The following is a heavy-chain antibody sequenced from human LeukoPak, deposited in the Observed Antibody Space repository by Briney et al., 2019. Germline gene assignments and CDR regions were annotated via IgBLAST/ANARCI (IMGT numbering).Heavy chain of an antibody. J-gene: IGHJ4*02. Sequence: SQTLSLTCAISGDSASSNSATWNWIRQSPSRGLEWLGRTYYRSKWYNDYAVFVKSRITINPDTSKNQFSLQLKSVTPEDTAVYFCSRDNSGYTYGDFDFWGQGTLVTVSS. CDR2: TYYRSKWYN. CDR1: GDSASSNSAT. D-gene: IGHD5-18*01. V-gene: IGHV6-1*01. CDR3: SRDNSGYTYGDFDF.